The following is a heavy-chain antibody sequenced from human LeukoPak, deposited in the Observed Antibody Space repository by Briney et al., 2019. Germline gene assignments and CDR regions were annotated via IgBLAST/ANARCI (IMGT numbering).Heavy chain of an antibody. D-gene: IGHD3-22*01. V-gene: IGHV5-51*01. CDR1: GCIFTSYW. CDR3: ARHSYYYDSSGYPYPGDY. J-gene: IGHJ4*02. Sequence: GASLQISCQGSGCIFTSYWIGWVRPLPGKGLGWMGIIYPGDSDTRYSPSFQGQVTVSADKSISTAYLQWSSLKASDTAMYYCARHSYYYDSSGYPYPGDYWGQGTLVTVSS. CDR2: IYPGDSDT.